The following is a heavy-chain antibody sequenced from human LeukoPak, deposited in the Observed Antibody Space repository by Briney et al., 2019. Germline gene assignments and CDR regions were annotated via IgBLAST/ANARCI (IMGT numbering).Heavy chain of an antibody. D-gene: IGHD2-2*01. CDR1: GFTFSSYS. J-gene: IGHJ4*02. V-gene: IGHV3-48*01. CDR3: AHGAMYQLDY. CDR2: ISSSSSTI. Sequence: PGGSLRLSCAASGFTFSSYSMNWVRQAPGKGLEWVSYISSSSSTIYYAESVKGRFTISGDNSRNTLFLQMNSLRAEDTAVYYCAHGAMYQLDYWGQGTLVTVSS.